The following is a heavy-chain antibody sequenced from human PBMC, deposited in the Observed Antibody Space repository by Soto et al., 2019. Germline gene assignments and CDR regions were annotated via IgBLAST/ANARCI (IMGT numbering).Heavy chain of an antibody. J-gene: IGHJ4*02. CDR2: VNLSGNT. CDR3: ARSPTFYNYVWGNSTY. D-gene: IGHD3-16*01. CDR1: GVSFSPYH. V-gene: IGHV4-34*01. Sequence: SETLSLTCAIYGVSFSPYHWSWIRQSPGKGLEWIGEVNLSGNTYYNPSFKTRVTMSVDASKNQFSLKMGSLTAADTAIYYCARSPTFYNYVWGNSTYWGQGALVTVSS.